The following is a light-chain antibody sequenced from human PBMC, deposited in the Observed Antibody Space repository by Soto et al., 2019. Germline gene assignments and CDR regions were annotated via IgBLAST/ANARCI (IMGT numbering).Light chain of an antibody. CDR2: QDT. CDR3: QAWDSATDVV. Sequence: SYELTQPPSVSVSPGQTASITCSGDKLGDKYACWYQQKPGQSPVLVISQDTKRPSGIPERFSGSNSGNTATLTISETQAMDEDDYYCQAWDSATDVVFGGGTKVTVL. CDR1: KLGDKY. J-gene: IGLJ2*01. V-gene: IGLV3-1*01.